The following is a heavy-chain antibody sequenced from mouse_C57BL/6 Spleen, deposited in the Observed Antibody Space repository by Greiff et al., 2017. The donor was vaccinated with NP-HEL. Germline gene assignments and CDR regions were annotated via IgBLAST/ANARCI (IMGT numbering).Heavy chain of an antibody. Sequence: QVHVKQPGAELVKPGASVKMSCKASGYTFTSYWITWVKQRPGQGLEWIGDIYPGSGSTNYNEKFKSKATLTVDTSSSTAYMQLSSLTSEDSAVYYCARSHDPLDYWGQGTTLTVSS. D-gene: IGHD2-3*01. J-gene: IGHJ2*01. CDR2: IYPGSGST. CDR1: GYTFTSYW. CDR3: ARSHDPLDY. V-gene: IGHV1-55*01.